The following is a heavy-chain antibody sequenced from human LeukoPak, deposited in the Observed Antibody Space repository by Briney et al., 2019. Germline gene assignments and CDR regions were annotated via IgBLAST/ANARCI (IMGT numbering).Heavy chain of an antibody. CDR3: ATAGGIMGYYAMDV. J-gene: IGHJ6*02. Sequence: GASVKVSCKASGYTFTSYDINWVRQATGQGLEWMGWINPNSGGTNYAQKFQGRVTMTRDTSISTAYMELSRLRSDDTAVYYCATAGGIMGYYAMDVWAPGTTVTVSS. CDR2: INPNSGGT. D-gene: IGHD3-16*01. CDR1: GYTFTSYD. V-gene: IGHV1-2*02.